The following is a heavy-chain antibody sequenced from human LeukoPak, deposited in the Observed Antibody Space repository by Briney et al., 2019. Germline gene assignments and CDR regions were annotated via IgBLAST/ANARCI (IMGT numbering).Heavy chain of an antibody. CDR3: ARDDSPEMATIIDY. CDR2: ISWDGDST. J-gene: IGHJ4*02. Sequence: GGSLRLSCAASGFTFDDYAMHWVRQAPGKGLECVSLISWDGDSTYYSDSVKGRFTISRDNAKNSLYLQMNSLRAEDTAVYYCARDDSPEMATIIDYWGQGTLVTVSS. CDR1: GFTFDDYA. V-gene: IGHV3-43D*03. D-gene: IGHD5-24*01.